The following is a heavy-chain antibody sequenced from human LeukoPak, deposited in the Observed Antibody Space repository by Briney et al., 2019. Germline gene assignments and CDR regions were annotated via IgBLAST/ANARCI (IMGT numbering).Heavy chain of an antibody. J-gene: IGHJ4*02. V-gene: IGHV3-53*01. CDR3: ARDLFVPDIVVVPAAGIDY. CDR2: IQSGGST. D-gene: IGHD2-2*01. CDR1: GFTVSSNY. Sequence: GGSLRLSCAASGFTVSSNYMSWVRQAPGKGLEWVSIIQSGGSTYYEDSVKGRFTISRDNAKNSLYLQMNSLRAEDTAVYYCARDLFVPDIVVVPAAGIDYWGQGTLVTVSS.